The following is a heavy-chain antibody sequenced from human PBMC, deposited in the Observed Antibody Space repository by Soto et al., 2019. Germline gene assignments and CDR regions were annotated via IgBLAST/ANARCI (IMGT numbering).Heavy chain of an antibody. CDR1: AFNLRSYS. CDR3: GRGAGTSKIYAMGMDV. D-gene: IGHD2-2*01. J-gene: IGHJ6*02. Sequence: QAQLVQSGPEVQKPGASMKVSCKASAFNLRSYSIHWVRQAPGQRLEWMGQINGDSGKPRYSHRFEGRVTFKRGTDASTATLELHSLRPEDTAVYYCGRGAGTSKIYAMGMDVWGQGTAVSVSS. V-gene: IGHV1-3*01. CDR2: INGDSGKP.